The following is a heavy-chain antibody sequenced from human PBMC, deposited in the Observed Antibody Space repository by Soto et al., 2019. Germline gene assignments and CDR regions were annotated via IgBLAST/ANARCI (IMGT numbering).Heavy chain of an antibody. J-gene: IGHJ5*02. CDR2: IYSSGST. V-gene: IGHV4-31*03. CDR1: GGSVSSGAYY. Sequence: SETLSLTCTVSGGSVSSGAYYWSWIRQQPGKGLEWFGYIYSSGSTYYNPSLKSRLTFSLDTSNNQFSMRLSSVTAADTAVYYCARSGVFGIVITSHWFDPWGLGTLVTVSS. D-gene: IGHD3-3*01. CDR3: ARSGVFGIVITSHWFDP.